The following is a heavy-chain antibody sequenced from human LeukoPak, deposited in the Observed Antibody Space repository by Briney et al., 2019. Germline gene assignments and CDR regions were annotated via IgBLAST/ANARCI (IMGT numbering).Heavy chain of an antibody. CDR1: GYTFTGYY. J-gene: IGHJ5*02. V-gene: IGHV1-2*02. CDR2: INPNSGGT. Sequence: VASVKVSCKASGYTFTGYYMHWVRQAPGQGLEWMGWINPNSGGTNYAQKFQGRVTMTRDTSISTAYMELSRLRSDDTAVYYCARDGLILWFGELSNWFDPWGQGTLVTVSS. CDR3: ARDGLILWFGELSNWFDP. D-gene: IGHD3-10*01.